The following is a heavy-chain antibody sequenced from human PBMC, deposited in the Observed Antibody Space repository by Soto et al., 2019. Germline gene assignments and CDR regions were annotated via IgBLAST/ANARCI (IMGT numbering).Heavy chain of an antibody. CDR1: GGSVNGYY. J-gene: IGHJ5*02. D-gene: IGHD3-3*01. V-gene: IGHV4-34*01. Sequence: SETLSLTCAVYGGSVNGYYWNWLRQPPGRGLEWIGEINHTGGTHYNPSLKSRATMSVDTSKNQFSLRVSSVTAADTAIYYCATRITVFGLLIPPFDPWGQGTQVTVS. CDR2: INHTGGT. CDR3: ATRITVFGLLIPPFDP.